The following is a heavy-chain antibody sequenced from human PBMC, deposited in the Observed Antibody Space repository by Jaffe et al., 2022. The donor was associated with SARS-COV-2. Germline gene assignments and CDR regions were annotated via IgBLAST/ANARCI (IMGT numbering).Heavy chain of an antibody. CDR3: ASGQDVYSGMPDFDY. Sequence: QVQLVESGGGVVQPGRSLRLSCAASGFTFSGYGMHWVRQAPGKGLEWVAVIFSDGGIKYYANSVKGRFTISRDNSKNTMYLQMDSLRAADTAVYFCASGQDVYSGMPDFDYWGQGTPVTVSS. V-gene: IGHV3-30*19. J-gene: IGHJ4*02. CDR1: GFTFSGYG. CDR2: IFSDGGIK. D-gene: IGHD4-4*01.